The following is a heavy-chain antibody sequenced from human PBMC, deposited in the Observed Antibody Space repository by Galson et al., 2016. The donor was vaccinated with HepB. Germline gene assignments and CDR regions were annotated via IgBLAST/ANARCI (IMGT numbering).Heavy chain of an antibody. CDR3: ARGTFCSGDSCYSPAFDM. D-gene: IGHD2-15*01. V-gene: IGHV3-53*01. Sequence: SLRLSCAASGFTVSSSYMSWVRQAPGEGLEWVSVIYSGGSTYYADSVKGRFTISRDNSKNTLYLQMNTLRAEDTAVYYCARGTFCSGDSCYSPAFDMWGQGTMVTVAS. CDR1: GFTVSSSY. J-gene: IGHJ3*02. CDR2: IYSGGST.